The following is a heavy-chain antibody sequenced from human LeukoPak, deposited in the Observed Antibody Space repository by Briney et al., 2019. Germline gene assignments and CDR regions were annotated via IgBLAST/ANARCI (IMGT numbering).Heavy chain of an antibody. J-gene: IGHJ6*03. V-gene: IGHV1-2*02. CDR2: INPNSGGT. CDR3: ARIGRPVEMATIPGSYYYYYMDV. D-gene: IGHD5-24*01. CDR1: GYTFTGYY. Sequence: GASVKVSCKASGYTFTGYYMHWVRQAPGQGLEWMGWINPNSGGTNYAQKFQGRVTMTRDTSISTAYMELSRLRSDDTAVYYCARIGRPVEMATIPGSYYYYYMDVWGKGTTVTVSS.